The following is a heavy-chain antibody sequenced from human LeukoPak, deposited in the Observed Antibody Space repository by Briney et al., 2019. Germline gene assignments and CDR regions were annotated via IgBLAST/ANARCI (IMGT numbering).Heavy chain of an antibody. CDR2: ISSGSTTI. CDR1: GFTFTKYS. Sequence: GGSLRLSCAASGFTFTKYSMHWVRQTPGKGLEWVSYISSGSTTIYYTDSVKGRFTISRDNAKNSLYLQMNSLRAEDTAVYYCARGGSWFAPWGQGTLVTVSS. D-gene: IGHD3-10*01. J-gene: IGHJ5*02. V-gene: IGHV3-48*01. CDR3: ARGGSWFAP.